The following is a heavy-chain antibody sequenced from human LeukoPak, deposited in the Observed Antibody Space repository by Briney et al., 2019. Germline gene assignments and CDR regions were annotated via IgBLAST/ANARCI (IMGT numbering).Heavy chain of an antibody. CDR1: GFTFSSFD. Sequence: GGSLRLSCAASGFTFSSFDMHWVRQPTGQGLEWVSTIGTASDTYYPGSVEGRFTLSRDNAKNSLYLQMNSLRAEDTALYYCAKARYSSSWSLFDYWGQGTLVTVSS. D-gene: IGHD6-13*01. CDR2: IGTASDT. CDR3: AKARYSSSWSLFDY. J-gene: IGHJ4*02. V-gene: IGHV3-13*01.